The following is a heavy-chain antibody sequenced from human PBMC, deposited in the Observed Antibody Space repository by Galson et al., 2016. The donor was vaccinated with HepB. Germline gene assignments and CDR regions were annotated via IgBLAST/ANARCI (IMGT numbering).Heavy chain of an antibody. V-gene: IGHV3-23*01. J-gene: IGHJ4*02. CDR3: AKEMRWLKLGLDY. Sequence: SLRLSCAASGFTFTDHAMSWVRLVPGKGLEWVAVVSGNGGTIYYSDSVKGRFTIFRDNSKNTLYLQMNSLRAEDTATYYCAKEMRWLKLGLDYWGQGTRVTVSS. CDR1: GFTFTDHA. D-gene: IGHD5-24*01. CDR2: VSGNGGTI.